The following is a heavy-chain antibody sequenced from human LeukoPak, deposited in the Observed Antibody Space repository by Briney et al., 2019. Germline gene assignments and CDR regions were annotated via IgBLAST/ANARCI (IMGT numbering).Heavy chain of an antibody. V-gene: IGHV3-23*01. CDR2: ISGSGGST. Sequence: GGSLRLSCTASGFTFSIYAMTWVRQAPGKGLEWISAISGSGGSTYSADSVKGRFTISRDNSKNTLYLQMNSLRAEDTAVYYCAKEGSSWPSFYGMDVWGQGTTVTVSS. D-gene: IGHD6-13*01. J-gene: IGHJ6*02. CDR3: AKEGSSWPSFYGMDV. CDR1: GFTFSIYA.